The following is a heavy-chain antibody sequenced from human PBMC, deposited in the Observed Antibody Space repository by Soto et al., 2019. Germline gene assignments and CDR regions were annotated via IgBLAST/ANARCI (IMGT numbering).Heavy chain of an antibody. V-gene: IGHV3-23*01. CDR3: AKMDRITIFGVVRIDY. CDR2: ISGSGGIS. D-gene: IGHD3-3*01. Sequence: PGGSLRLSVGVSGFTFSNYAMNWVRQSPGKGLEWGSVISGSGGISYYADSVKGRFTISRDNSKNTLSLQLNSLTAEDTAVYYCAKMDRITIFGVVRIDYWGQGTLVTVSS. CDR1: GFTFSNYA. J-gene: IGHJ4*02.